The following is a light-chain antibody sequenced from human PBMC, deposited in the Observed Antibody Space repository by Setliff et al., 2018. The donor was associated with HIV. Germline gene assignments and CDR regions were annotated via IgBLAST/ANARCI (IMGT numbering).Light chain of an antibody. V-gene: IGKV4-1*01. CDR1: QSVLYSSKNKNY. CDR3: QQYDSTPQT. CDR2: WAP. J-gene: IGKJ1*01. Sequence: DIVMTQSPDSLAVSLGERATINCKSSQSVLYSSKNKNYLAWYQQKPGQPPKLLIYWAPTRESGVPDRFSGSGSGTDFTLTISSLQAEDVAVYYCQQYDSTPQTFGQGTK.